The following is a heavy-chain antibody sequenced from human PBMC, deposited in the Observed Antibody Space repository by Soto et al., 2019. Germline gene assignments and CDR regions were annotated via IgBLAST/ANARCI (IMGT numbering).Heavy chain of an antibody. CDR3: ARPPPDCSSTSCYLI. D-gene: IGHD2-2*01. J-gene: IGHJ4*02. CDR2: TNHSGNT. V-gene: IGHV4-34*01. Sequence: PSETLSLTCAVYGASLSDNYCNWLRQPPGKGLEWIGETNHSGNTNYNPSLRSRVTISVDTSKNQVSLRLDSVTAADTAVYYCARPPPDCSSTSCYLIWGQGTLVTVSS. CDR1: GASLSDNY.